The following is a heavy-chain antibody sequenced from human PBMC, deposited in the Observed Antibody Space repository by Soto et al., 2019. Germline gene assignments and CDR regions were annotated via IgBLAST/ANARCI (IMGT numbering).Heavy chain of an antibody. CDR2: INSDGSTT. D-gene: IGHD1-26*01. V-gene: IGHV3-74*01. J-gene: IGHJ4*02. CDR1: GFTFSSYW. Sequence: EVPLVESGGGLVQPGGSLRLSCAASGFTFSSYWMHWVRQAPGKGLVGVSRINSDGSTTSYADSVKGRFTISRDNAKNTLYLQMNSRRAEDTAVHYCARDYSGSYSAPLDYWGQGTLVTVSS. CDR3: ARDYSGSYSAPLDY.